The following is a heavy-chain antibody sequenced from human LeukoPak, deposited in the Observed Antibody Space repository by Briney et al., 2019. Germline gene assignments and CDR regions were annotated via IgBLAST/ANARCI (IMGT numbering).Heavy chain of an antibody. J-gene: IGHJ5*02. CDR2: IYPGDSDT. CDR1: GYSFTSYW. Sequence: GESLKISCKGSGYSFTSYWFGWVRQMPGKGLEWMGIIYPGDSDTRYSPSFQGQVTISADKSISTAYLQWSSLKASDTAMYYCARRLTYYYDSSGFDPWGQGTLVTVSS. CDR3: ARRLTYYYDSSGFDP. D-gene: IGHD3-22*01. V-gene: IGHV5-51*01.